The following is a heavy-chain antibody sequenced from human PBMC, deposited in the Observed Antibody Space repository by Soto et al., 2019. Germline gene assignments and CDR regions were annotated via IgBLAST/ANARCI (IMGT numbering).Heavy chain of an antibody. J-gene: IGHJ6*02. V-gene: IGHV1-69*12. CDR2: SIPLFRTP. Sequence: QVQLVQSGAEMKEPGSSVKVSCKTSGGTFSSSAISWLRQAPGPGLEWVGGSIPLFRTPDYAQKIQGRVTISADDSTSTAYMELTSLRSEDTAVYYCARDNDRLQLGGNYYYMLDVWGQGTTITVSS. CDR3: ARDNDRLQLGGNYYYMLDV. D-gene: IGHD4-4*01. CDR1: GGTFSSSA.